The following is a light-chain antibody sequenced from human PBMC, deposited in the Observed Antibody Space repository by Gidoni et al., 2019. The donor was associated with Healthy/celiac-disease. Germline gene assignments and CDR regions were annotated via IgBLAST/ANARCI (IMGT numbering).Light chain of an antibody. J-gene: IGLJ3*02. CDR2: EVR. CDR3: CSYAGSSSWV. CDR1: SSDFGSYNL. Sequence: QSARTQPASVAGSAGQSITISRTGTSSDFGSYNLVSWYQQHPGQAPTLMIYEVRTRPSGVSNRFSGSKSGNTASLTISGLQAEDEADYYCCSYAGSSSWVFGGGTKLPVL. V-gene: IGLV2-23*02.